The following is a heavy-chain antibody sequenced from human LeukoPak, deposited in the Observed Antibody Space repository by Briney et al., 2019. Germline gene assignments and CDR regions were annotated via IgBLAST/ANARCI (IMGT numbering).Heavy chain of an antibody. Sequence: SQTLSLTCTVSGGSISSGDYYWSWIRQPPGKGLEWIGYIYYSGSTYYNPSLKSRVTISVDTSKNQFSLKLSSVTAADTAVYYCARDNSNSPYYYYGMDVWGQGTTVTVS. V-gene: IGHV4-30-4*01. CDR1: GGSISSGDYY. D-gene: IGHD4-11*01. CDR3: ARDNSNSPYYYYGMDV. CDR2: IYYSGST. J-gene: IGHJ6*02.